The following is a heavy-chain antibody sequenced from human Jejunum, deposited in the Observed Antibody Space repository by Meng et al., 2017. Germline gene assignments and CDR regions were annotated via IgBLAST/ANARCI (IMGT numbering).Heavy chain of an antibody. V-gene: IGHV4-61*08. CDR3: ARDHWGSLDY. CDR1: GGSVSSSGYQ. D-gene: IGHD7-27*01. CDR2: AST. Sequence: QGRLEESGPGLVRPSETLSLICAVSGGSVSSSGYQWGWIRQPPGKGLEWIGYASTNYNPSLKSRVTISLDTSKNQFSLKLTSVTAADTAVYYCARDHWGSLDYWGQGILVTVSS. J-gene: IGHJ4*02.